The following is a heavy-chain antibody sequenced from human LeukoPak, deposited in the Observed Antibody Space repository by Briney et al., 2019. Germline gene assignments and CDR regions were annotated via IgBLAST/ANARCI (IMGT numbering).Heavy chain of an antibody. D-gene: IGHD3-10*01. V-gene: IGHV1-18*01. Sequence: ASVKVSCKASGYTFTSYGISWVRQAPGQGLEWMGWISAYNGNTNYAQKLQGRVTMTTDTSTSTAYMELRSLRSDDTAIYYCARVGSGSYLDWFDPWGQGTLVTVSS. CDR1: GYTFTSYG. CDR2: ISAYNGNT. CDR3: ARVGSGSYLDWFDP. J-gene: IGHJ5*02.